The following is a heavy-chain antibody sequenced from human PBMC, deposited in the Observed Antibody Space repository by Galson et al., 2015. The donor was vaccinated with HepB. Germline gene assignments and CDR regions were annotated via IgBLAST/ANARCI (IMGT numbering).Heavy chain of an antibody. J-gene: IGHJ1*01. V-gene: IGHV1-46*01. CDR3: ARDEVGEGSSWYVYFQH. Sequence: SVKVSCKASGYTFTNYYMHWVRQAPGQGLEWMGIINPSGGSTSYAQKFQGRVTMTRDTSTSSVYMELSSLRSEDTAVYYCARDEVGEGSSWYVYFQHWGQGTLVTVSS. CDR1: GYTFTNYY. D-gene: IGHD6-13*01. CDR2: INPSGGST.